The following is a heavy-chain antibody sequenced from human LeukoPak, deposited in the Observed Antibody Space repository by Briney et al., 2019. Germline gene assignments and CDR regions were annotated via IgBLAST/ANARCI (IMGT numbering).Heavy chain of an antibody. CDR1: GYTFTAYW. V-gene: IGHV1-2*02. CDR2: IKPDSGGP. Sequence: ASVKVSCTASGYTFTAYWLHWVRQAPGQGLEWMGWIKPDSGGPTYAKEFQGRVTMTTDTSITTAYMELCGLPSGATAVSYCARIFASGSFYSHWGQGTLVTVSS. J-gene: IGHJ4*02. CDR3: ARIFASGSFYSH. D-gene: IGHD3-10*01.